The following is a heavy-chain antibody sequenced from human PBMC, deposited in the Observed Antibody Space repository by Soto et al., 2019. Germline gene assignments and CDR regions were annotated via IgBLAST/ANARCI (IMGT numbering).Heavy chain of an antibody. V-gene: IGHV3-7*01. J-gene: IGHJ6*02. Sequence: ETLSLTCTVSGGSISSGGYSWTWLRQAPGKGLEWVANIKEDGSEKYYVDSVEGRFTISRDNAKNSLYLQMTSLRAEDTALYYCARGWGYFDSSGFPYLYAMDVWGQGTTVTVSS. CDR2: IKEDGSEK. D-gene: IGHD3-22*01. CDR3: ARGWGYFDSSGFPYLYAMDV. CDR1: GGSISSGGYS.